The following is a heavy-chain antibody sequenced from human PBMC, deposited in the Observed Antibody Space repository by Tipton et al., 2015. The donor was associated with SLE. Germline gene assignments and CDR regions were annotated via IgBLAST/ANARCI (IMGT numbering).Heavy chain of an antibody. D-gene: IGHD2-8*01. Sequence: TLSLTCAVYGGSFSGYYWSWIRQPPGKGLEWIGEINHSGSTNYNPPLKSRVTISVDTSKNQFSLKLSSVTAADTAVYYCARGRRYYQGDAFDIWGQGTMVTVSS. CDR3: ARGRRYYQGDAFDI. V-gene: IGHV4-34*01. CDR1: GGSFSGYY. CDR2: INHSGST. J-gene: IGHJ3*02.